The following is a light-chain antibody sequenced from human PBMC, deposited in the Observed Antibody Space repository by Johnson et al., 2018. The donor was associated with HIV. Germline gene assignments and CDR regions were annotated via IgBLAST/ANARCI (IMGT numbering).Light chain of an antibody. J-gene: IGLJ1*01. CDR2: DNN. CDR1: SSNIGNNY. V-gene: IGLV1-51*01. CDR3: GTWDTSLSAGGV. Sequence: QSVLTQSPSVSAAPGQKVTISCSGSSSNIGNNYVSWYQQIPGTAPKLLIYDNNKRPSGIPDRFSGSKSGTSATLGITGLQTGYEADYYCGTWDTSLSAGGVFGTGTKVTVL.